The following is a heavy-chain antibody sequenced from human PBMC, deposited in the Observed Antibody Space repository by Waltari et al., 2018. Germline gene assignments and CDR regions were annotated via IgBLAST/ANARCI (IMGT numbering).Heavy chain of an antibody. D-gene: IGHD5-18*01. CDR3: ASSTAQPWTKGGLDN. J-gene: IGHJ6*02. CDR1: GFIVHNNS. CDR2: VYTGGST. V-gene: IGHV3-53*02. Sequence: DVQLVETGGGLIQPGGPLKLQGAASGFIVHNNSMRWVRQAPGKGLEWVSIVYTGGSTYYADFVKGRFTISRDSSKNTLYLQMNDLRAEDTAVYYCASSTAQPWTKGGLDNWGQGTTVNVSS.